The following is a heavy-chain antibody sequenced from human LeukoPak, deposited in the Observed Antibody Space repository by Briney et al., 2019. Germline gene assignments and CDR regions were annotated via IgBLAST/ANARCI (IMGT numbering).Heavy chain of an antibody. Sequence: GGSLRLSCAASGFTFSSYSMNWVRQAPGKGLEWVSSISSSTSYIYYADSVKGRFTISRDNAKNSLYLQMNSLRAEDTAVYYCARDSGWGGYYMPLGPDYWGQGTLVTVSS. CDR1: GFTFSSYS. D-gene: IGHD3-3*01. V-gene: IGHV3-21*01. CDR2: ISSSTSYI. CDR3: ARDSGWGGYYMPLGPDY. J-gene: IGHJ4*02.